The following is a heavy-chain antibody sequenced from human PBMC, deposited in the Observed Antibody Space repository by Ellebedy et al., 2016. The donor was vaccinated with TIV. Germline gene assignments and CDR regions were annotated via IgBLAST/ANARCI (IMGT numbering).Heavy chain of an antibody. Sequence: MPSETLSLTCAVYGGSFSGYYWSWIRQPPGKGLEWIGEINHSGSTNYNPSLKSRVTISVDTSKNQFSLKLSSVTAADTAVYYCARGGGYCSGGSCYTNYYFDYWGQGTLVTVSS. CDR2: INHSGST. V-gene: IGHV4-34*01. J-gene: IGHJ4*02. D-gene: IGHD2-15*01. CDR1: GGSFSGYY. CDR3: ARGGGYCSGGSCYTNYYFDY.